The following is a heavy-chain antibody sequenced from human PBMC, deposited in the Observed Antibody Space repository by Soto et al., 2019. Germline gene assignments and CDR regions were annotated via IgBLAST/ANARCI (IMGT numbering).Heavy chain of an antibody. Sequence: GESLKISCKGSGYSFTSYWIGWVRQMPGKGLEWMGIIYPGDSDTRYSPSFQGQVTISADKSISTAYPQWSSLKASDTAMYYCARHYYGSGSRYYYGMDVWGQGTTVTVSS. CDR3: ARHYYGSGSRYYYGMDV. J-gene: IGHJ6*02. CDR2: IYPGDSDT. D-gene: IGHD3-10*01. CDR1: GYSFTSYW. V-gene: IGHV5-51*01.